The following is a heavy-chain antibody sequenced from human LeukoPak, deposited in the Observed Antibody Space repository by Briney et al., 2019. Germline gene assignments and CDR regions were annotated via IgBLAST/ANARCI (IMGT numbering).Heavy chain of an antibody. Sequence: SETLSLTCTVSGGSIGNYYWNWIRQPAGKGLEWIGRISTSGTTNYHPSLKSGVTLSLDTSKNQFSLNLRSVTAADTAIYFCARRHPYYYGSGTYSREDWGQGTLVTVSS. D-gene: IGHD3-10*01. CDR2: ISTSGTT. J-gene: IGHJ4*02. CDR3: ARRHPYYYGSGTYSRED. CDR1: GGSIGNYY. V-gene: IGHV4-4*07.